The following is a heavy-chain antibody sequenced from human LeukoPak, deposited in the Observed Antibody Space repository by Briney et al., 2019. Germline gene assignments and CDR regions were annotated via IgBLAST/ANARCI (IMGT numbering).Heavy chain of an antibody. D-gene: IGHD3-10*01. J-gene: IGHJ3*02. CDR2: IKTKADDGTT. Sequence: PGGSLRLSCAASRFTFSNAWMSWVRQAPGKGLEWVGRIKTKADDGTTDYAAPVQGRFNISRDDSKNTLSLQMNSLKTEDTAVYYCATEGGSGSYYGDGAFDMWGQGTMVTVDS. CDR1: RFTFSNAW. V-gene: IGHV3-15*01. CDR3: ATEGGSGSYYGDGAFDM.